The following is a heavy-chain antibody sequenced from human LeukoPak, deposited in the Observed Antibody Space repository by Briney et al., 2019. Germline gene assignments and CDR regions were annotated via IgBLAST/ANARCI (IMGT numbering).Heavy chain of an antibody. D-gene: IGHD2-2*01. CDR1: GYTFTSYA. CDR2: INAGNGNT. Sequence: ASVKVSCKASGYTFTSYAMHWVRRAPGQRLEWMGWINAGNGNTKYSQKFQGRVTITRDTSASTAYMELSSLRSEDTAVYYCARDPLLGYCSSTSCYPPSYYFDYWGQGTLVTVSS. CDR3: ARDPLLGYCSSTSCYPPSYYFDY. J-gene: IGHJ4*02. V-gene: IGHV1-3*01.